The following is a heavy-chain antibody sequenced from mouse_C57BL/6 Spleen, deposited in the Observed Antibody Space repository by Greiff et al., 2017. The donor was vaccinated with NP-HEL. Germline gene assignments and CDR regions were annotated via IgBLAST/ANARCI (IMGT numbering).Heavy chain of an antibody. D-gene: IGHD2-5*01. Sequence: DVKLVESGGGLVQPGGSLSLSCAASGFTFTDYYMSWVRQPPGTALEWLGFIRNKANGYTTEYSASVKGRFIISRDNSQSILYLQMNALRAEDSATYYSARSYYSKRGYAMDYWGQGNSVPVSS. J-gene: IGHJ4*01. CDR2: IRNKANGYTT. CDR3: ARSYYSKRGYAMDY. CDR1: GFTFTDYY. V-gene: IGHV7-3*01.